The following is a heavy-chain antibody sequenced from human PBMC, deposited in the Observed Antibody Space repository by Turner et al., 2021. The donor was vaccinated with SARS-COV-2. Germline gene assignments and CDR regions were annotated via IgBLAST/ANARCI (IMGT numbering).Heavy chain of an antibody. CDR3: ATGVAVTGTPSAYYYYYGMDV. V-gene: IGHV1-24*01. CDR1: GYTRTELS. CDR2: FDPEDGET. D-gene: IGHD6-19*01. Sequence: QVQLVQSGAEVKKPGASVKVSCKVSGYTRTELSMHWVRQAPGKVLEWRVGFDPEDGETIYAQKFQGRVTMTEDTSTDTAYMELSILRSEDTSVYYCATGVAVTGTPSAYYYYYGMDVWGQGTTVTVSS. J-gene: IGHJ6*02.